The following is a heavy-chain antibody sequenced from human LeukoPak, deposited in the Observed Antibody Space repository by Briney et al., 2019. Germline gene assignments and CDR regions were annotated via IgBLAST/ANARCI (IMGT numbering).Heavy chain of an antibody. Sequence: RGSRRLSCVASGFTFTRYCMSWVRQAPGKGLEWVANIRQEGSEKNYVDSVKGRFTISRDNAKNPVYLQMNSLRAEDTAVYYCAGEYSSGWFYYDYWGQGTLVTVSS. D-gene: IGHD6-19*01. CDR3: AGEYSSGWFYYDY. CDR2: IRQEGSEK. CDR1: GFTFTRYC. J-gene: IGHJ4*02. V-gene: IGHV3-7*04.